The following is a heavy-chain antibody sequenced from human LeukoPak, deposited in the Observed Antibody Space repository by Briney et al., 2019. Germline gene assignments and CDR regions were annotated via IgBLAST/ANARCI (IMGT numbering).Heavy chain of an antibody. J-gene: IGHJ4*02. CDR1: GFTFWTYV. Sequence: SGGSLRVSCAASGFTFWTYVVHWGRQAPGKGLEWVALILFDGSNKYYADSVKDRFTISRDNSKNTLYLEVNSLSADDTAVYYCARDLAKGRYFDYWGQGTLVTVSS. CDR2: ILFDGSNK. CDR3: ARDLAKGRYFDY. V-gene: IGHV3-33*01. D-gene: IGHD1-26*01.